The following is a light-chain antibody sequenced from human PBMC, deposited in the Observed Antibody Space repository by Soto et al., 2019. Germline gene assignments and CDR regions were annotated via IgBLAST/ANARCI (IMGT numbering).Light chain of an antibody. Sequence: QSVLTQPPSASGTPGQRVTISCSGSISNIGGNTVNWYQQVPGTAPKLLIYRDDQRPSGVPDRFSGSKSGTSASLAISGLRSEDEANYYCAVWDGNLSGVVFGGGTQLTVL. V-gene: IGLV1-44*01. CDR2: RDD. J-gene: IGLJ2*01. CDR1: ISNIGGNT. CDR3: AVWDGNLSGVV.